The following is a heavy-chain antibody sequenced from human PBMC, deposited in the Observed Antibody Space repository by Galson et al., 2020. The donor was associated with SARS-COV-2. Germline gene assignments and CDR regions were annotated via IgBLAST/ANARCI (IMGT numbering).Heavy chain of an antibody. CDR2: ITTTSSHK. Sequence: GGSLRLSCAAPGFTFSDYDMNRVRQAPGKGLEWVSSITTTSSHKYYADSVKGRFTISRDNAKNSLHLQMNDLRAEDTAVYYCAILFDYWGQGTPVIVSS. V-gene: IGHV3-21*01. CDR1: GFTFSDYD. J-gene: IGHJ4*02. CDR3: AILFDY.